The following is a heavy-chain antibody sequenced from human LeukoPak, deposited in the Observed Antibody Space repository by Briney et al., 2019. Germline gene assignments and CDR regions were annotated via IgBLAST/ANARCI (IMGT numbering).Heavy chain of an antibody. D-gene: IGHD5-18*01. CDR3: ARDEGYSYGYVPDY. Sequence: GGSLRLSCAASGFTFSSYSMNWVRQAPEKGLEWVSSISSSSSYIYYADSGKGRFTISRDNAKNSLYLQMNSLRAEDTAVYYCARDEGYSYGYVPDYWGQGTLVTVSS. J-gene: IGHJ4*02. CDR2: ISSSSSYI. V-gene: IGHV3-21*01. CDR1: GFTFSSYS.